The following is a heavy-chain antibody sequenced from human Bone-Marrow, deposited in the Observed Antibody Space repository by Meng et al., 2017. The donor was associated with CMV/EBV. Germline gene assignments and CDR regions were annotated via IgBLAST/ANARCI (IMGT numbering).Heavy chain of an antibody. J-gene: IGHJ4*02. D-gene: IGHD1-7*01. CDR1: GFTFSSYE. CDR3: ARVRAAFDIDVGTLEH. Sequence: GESLKISCAASGFTFSSYEMNWVRQAPGKGLEWVSSLSWTAERTHYADSVKGRFSVSRDNSKNTLYLEMNSLRAEDTALYFCARVRAAFDIDVGTLEHWGQGVLVTVSS. V-gene: IGHV3-23*01. CDR2: LSWTAERT.